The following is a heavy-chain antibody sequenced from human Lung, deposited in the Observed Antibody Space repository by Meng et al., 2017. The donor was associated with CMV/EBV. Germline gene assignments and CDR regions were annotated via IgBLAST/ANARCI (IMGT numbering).Heavy chain of an antibody. CDR2: INPGGST. CDR1: GYSFTSYH. CDR3: VVNLGDFSNYASSFDY. V-gene: IGHV1-46*01. Sequence: SXXVSXXASGYSFTSYHMHWVRQAPGQGLEWMGMINPGGSTIYAQKFQGRVTMPRDTSTSTVYMELKSLRSEDTAVYYCVVNLGDFSNYASSFDYWGQGTXVTVAS. D-gene: IGHD4-11*01. J-gene: IGHJ4*02.